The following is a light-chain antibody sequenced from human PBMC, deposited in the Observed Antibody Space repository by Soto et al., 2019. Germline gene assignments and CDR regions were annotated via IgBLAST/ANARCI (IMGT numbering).Light chain of an antibody. V-gene: IGKV3-15*01. CDR1: ESVDTN. Sequence: IVMTQSPATLSVSPGERVTLSCRVSESVDTNFAWYQQRPGQAPRLLIYGASIRATDVPVRFSGSGSGTDFTLTINSLQSEDSVVYYCQQYNTWPIAFGQGIRLEIK. CDR3: QQYNTWPIA. CDR2: GAS. J-gene: IGKJ5*01.